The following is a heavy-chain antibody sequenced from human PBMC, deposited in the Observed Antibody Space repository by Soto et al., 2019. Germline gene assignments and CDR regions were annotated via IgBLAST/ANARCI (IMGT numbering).Heavy chain of an antibody. CDR1: GYSFSSYA. Sequence: APVKVSCKASGYSFSSYAMHRVRQLPGQRLEWMGWINAGYGNTKSSQKFQDGVTIFRDTSASTAYMELTSLRSEDTGVYYCARDTRDGTFDFRGQGTLFTVS. V-gene: IGHV1-3*01. CDR2: INAGYGNT. D-gene: IGHD1-1*01. CDR3: ARDTRDGTFDF. J-gene: IGHJ4*02.